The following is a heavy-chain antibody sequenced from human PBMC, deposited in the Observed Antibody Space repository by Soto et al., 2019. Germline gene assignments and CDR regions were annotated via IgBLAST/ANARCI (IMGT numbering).Heavy chain of an antibody. CDR1: GFTFSNCV. V-gene: IGHV3-23*01. D-gene: IGHD6-13*01. J-gene: IGHJ4*02. CDR2: ITKTGDT. CDR3: XXGLINGRWYAAD. Sequence: EVHLLESGGVLVQPGESLRLSCETSGFTFSNCVMTWVRQAPGKGLEWVSVITKTGDTDYADSVKGRFTISRDNSKNTVYLQMNSLRAEDXXXXXXXXGLINGRWYAADWGQGTLVTVSS.